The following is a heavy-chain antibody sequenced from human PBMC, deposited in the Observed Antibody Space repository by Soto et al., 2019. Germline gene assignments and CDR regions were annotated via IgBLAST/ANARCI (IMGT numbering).Heavy chain of an antibody. J-gene: IGHJ5*02. V-gene: IGHV5-51*01. Sequence: PGESLKISCKASGYSFTRYWIGWMRQMPGQGQEWMGIFYPGDSADKYSPSFQGQITISVDKSISTAYLQWSSLKASDTALYFCALDNSGWEIGHWGQGTLVTVSS. CDR3: ALDNSGWEIGH. CDR2: FYPGDSAD. CDR1: GYSFTRYW. D-gene: IGHD6-19*01.